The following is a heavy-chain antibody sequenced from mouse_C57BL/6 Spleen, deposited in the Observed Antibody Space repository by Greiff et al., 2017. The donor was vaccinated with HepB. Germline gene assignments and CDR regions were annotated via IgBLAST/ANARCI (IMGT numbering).Heavy chain of an antibody. D-gene: IGHD2-4*01. CDR3: APRIYYDYESFAY. CDR1: GYSFTGYY. J-gene: IGHJ3*01. CDR2: INPSTGGT. Sequence: VQLQQSGPELVKPGASVKISCKASGYSFTGYYMNWVKQSPEKSLEWIGEINPSTGGTTYNQKFKAKATLTVDKSSSTAYMQLKSLTSEDSAVYYCAPRIYYDYESFAYWGQGTLVTVSA. V-gene: IGHV1-42*01.